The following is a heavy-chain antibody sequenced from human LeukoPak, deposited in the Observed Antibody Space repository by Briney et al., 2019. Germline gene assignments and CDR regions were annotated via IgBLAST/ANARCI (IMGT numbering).Heavy chain of an antibody. Sequence: SETLSLTCTVSGGSISSSSYYWGWIRQPPGKGLEWIGSIYYSGSTYYNPSLKSRVTISVDTSKNQFSLKLSSVTAADTAVYYCARDQLRYYYDSSGYSTYYYYGMDAWGQGTTVTVSS. V-gene: IGHV4-39*07. CDR2: IYYSGST. CDR3: ARDQLRYYYDSSGYSTYYYYGMDA. J-gene: IGHJ6*02. D-gene: IGHD3-22*01. CDR1: GGSISSSSYY.